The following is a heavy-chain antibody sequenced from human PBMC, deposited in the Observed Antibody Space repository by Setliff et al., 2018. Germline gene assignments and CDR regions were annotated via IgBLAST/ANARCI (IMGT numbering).Heavy chain of an antibody. J-gene: IGHJ4*02. D-gene: IGHD3-10*01. CDR2: IYHSGST. CDR3: ARVGAVNYDFDS. CDR1: SYSISTNYY. V-gene: IGHV4-38-2*01. Sequence: SETLSLTCAVSSYSISTNYYWGWIRQPPGKGLEWIGSIYHSGSTYYNPSLKSRVTISVDTSKNQFSLKLTSVTAADTAVYYCARVGAVNYDFDSWGQGTRGTVS.